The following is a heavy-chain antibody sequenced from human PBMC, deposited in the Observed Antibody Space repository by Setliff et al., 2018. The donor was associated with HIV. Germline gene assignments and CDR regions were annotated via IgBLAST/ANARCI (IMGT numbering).Heavy chain of an antibody. D-gene: IGHD7-27*01. CDR3: ARGTLGRHFFDY. Sequence: ASVKVSCKASGGTFSSYAISWVRHAPGQGLEWMGWISPKTGATKYAEKFQGRVTMTSDTSTSTADMELFRLTSDDTAMYYCARGTLGRHFFDYWGLGTLVTVSS. V-gene: IGHV1-2*02. CDR1: GGTFSSYA. CDR2: ISPKTGAT. J-gene: IGHJ4*02.